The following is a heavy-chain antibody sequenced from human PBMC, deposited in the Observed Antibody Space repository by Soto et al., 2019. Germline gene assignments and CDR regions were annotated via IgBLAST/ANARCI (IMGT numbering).Heavy chain of an antibody. CDR3: ARLEAYCSGGTCYLSYFDY. J-gene: IGHJ4*02. CDR1: GYTFTSYA. D-gene: IGHD2-15*01. CDR2: INVGTGNT. V-gene: IGHV1-3*01. Sequence: QVQLVQSGAEVKKPGASVKVSYKASGYTFTSYAMHWVRQAPGQRLEWMGWINVGTGNTKYSQKFQGRVTITRETSASTAYMELSSLRSEDTAVYYCARLEAYCSGGTCYLSYFDYWGQGTLVTVSS.